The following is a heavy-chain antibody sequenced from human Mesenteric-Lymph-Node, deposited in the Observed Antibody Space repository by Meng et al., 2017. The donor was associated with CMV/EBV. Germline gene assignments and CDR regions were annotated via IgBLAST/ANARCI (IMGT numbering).Heavy chain of an antibody. D-gene: IGHD2-2*01. CDR3: ARDQALYCSCTSCYYYYGMDV. CDR2: IYYSGST. CDR1: GGSISSYY. Sequence: SETLSLTCTVSGGSISSYYWSWIRQPPGKGLEWIGYIYYSGSTNYNPSLKSRVTISVDTSKNQFSLKLSSVTAADTAVYYCARDQALYCSCTSCYYYYGMDVWGQGTTVTVSS. V-gene: IGHV4-59*01. J-gene: IGHJ6*02.